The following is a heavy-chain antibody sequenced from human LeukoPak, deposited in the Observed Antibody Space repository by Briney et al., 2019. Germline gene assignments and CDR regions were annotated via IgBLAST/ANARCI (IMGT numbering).Heavy chain of an antibody. CDR2: INSGGGST. CDR1: GFAFKSYT. CDR3: AKDNCSGDLDY. D-gene: IGHD2-15*01. V-gene: IGHV3-23*01. J-gene: IGHJ4*02. Sequence: GGSLRLSCAASGFAFKSYTMNWVRQAPGKGLEWVSGINSGGGSTFYADSVKGRFTISRDNPKNTLYLQMNSLRAEDTAVYYCAKDNCSGDLDYWGQGTLVTVSS.